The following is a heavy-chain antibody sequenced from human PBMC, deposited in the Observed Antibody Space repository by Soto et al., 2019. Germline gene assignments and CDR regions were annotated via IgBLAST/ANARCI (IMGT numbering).Heavy chain of an antibody. D-gene: IGHD1-7*01. CDR1: GRSVTSNNG. Sequence: SATLSLACALSGRSVTSNNGGTWVRQPPGQGLEWIGEIYRTGSTNYNPSLKSRVTISLDKSENQFSLKVTSLTAADTAVYYCASRDPGTSVDYWGQGTLVTVSS. J-gene: IGHJ4*02. V-gene: IGHV4-4*02. CDR2: IYRTGST. CDR3: ASRDPGTSVDY.